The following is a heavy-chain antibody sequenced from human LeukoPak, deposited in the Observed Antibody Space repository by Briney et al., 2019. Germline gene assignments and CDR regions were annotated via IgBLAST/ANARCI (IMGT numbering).Heavy chain of an antibody. CDR1: GYTFTDYY. D-gene: IGHD2-21*02. CDR2: INSNFGGT. Sequence: ASVKVSCKASGYTFTDYYVHWVRQAPGQGLEWMGWINSNFGGTNYAQKFQGRVTMTRDTSISTAYMELSRLRSDDTAVYYCARLPTAYCGGDCYSYFDYWGQGTLVTVSS. J-gene: IGHJ4*02. V-gene: IGHV1-2*02. CDR3: ARLPTAYCGGDCYSYFDY.